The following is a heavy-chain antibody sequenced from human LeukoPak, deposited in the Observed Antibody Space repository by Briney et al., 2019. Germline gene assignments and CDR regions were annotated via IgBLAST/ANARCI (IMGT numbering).Heavy chain of an antibody. CDR3: ASRALHYYDSSGYLPFDI. CDR2: IYPGDSDT. CDR1: GYSFTSYW. V-gene: IGHV5-51*01. J-gene: IGHJ3*02. D-gene: IGHD3-22*01. Sequence: GESLKISCKGSGYSFTSYWIGWVRQMPGKGLEWMGIIYPGDSDTRYSPSFQGQVTISADESISTAYLQWSSLKASDTAMYYCASRALHYYDSSGYLPFDIWGQGTMVTVSS.